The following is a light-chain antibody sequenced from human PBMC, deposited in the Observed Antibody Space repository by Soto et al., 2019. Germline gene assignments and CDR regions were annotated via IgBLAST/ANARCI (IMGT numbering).Light chain of an antibody. J-gene: IGKJ4*01. CDR1: QSVSSSY. CDR3: QQYGSSP. CDR2: GAS. V-gene: IGKV3-20*01. Sequence: ELVLTQSPGTLSLSPGERATLSCRASQSVSSSYLAWYQQKPGQAPRLLIYGASSRATGIPDRFSGSGSGTDFTLTISRLEPGDFAVYYCQQYGSSPFGGGTKVDSK.